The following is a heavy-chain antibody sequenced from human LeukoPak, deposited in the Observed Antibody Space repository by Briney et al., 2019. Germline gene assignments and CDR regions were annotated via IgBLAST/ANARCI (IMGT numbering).Heavy chain of an antibody. CDR1: GYTFTGYY. D-gene: IGHD3-10*01. Sequence: GASVKVSCKASGYTFTGYYMHWVRQAPGLGLEWMGWINPNSGGTNYAQKFQGRVTMTRDTSVSTAYMELSRLRSDDTAVYYCAREALSYGSGSQGVDYWGQGTLVTVSS. CDR2: INPNSGGT. V-gene: IGHV1-2*02. CDR3: AREALSYGSGSQGVDY. J-gene: IGHJ4*02.